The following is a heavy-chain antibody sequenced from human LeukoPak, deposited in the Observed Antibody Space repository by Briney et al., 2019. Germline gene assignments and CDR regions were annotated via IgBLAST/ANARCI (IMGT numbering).Heavy chain of an antibody. CDR1: GFTFSSYA. D-gene: IGHD3-16*02. J-gene: IGHJ4*02. V-gene: IGHV3-23*01. CDR3: ARATRLSHSWFRLGELSFRNDY. CDR2: ISGSGGST. Sequence: PGGSLRLSCAASGFTFSSYAMSWVRQAPGKGLEWVSAISGSGGSTYYADSVKGRFTISRDNSKNTLYLQMNSLRAGDTAVYYCARATRLSHSWFRLGELSFRNDYWGQGTLVTVSS.